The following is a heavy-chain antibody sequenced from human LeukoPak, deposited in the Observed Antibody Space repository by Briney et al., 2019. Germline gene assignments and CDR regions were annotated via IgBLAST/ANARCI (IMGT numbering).Heavy chain of an antibody. D-gene: IGHD1-26*01. V-gene: IGHV3-9*01. CDR3: AKDIESGSYYPYYFDY. Sequence: SLRLSCAASGFTFDDYAMHWVRQAPGKGLEWVSGISWNSGSIGYADSVKGRFTISRDNAKNSLYLQMNSLRAEDTALYYCAKDIESGSYYPYYFDYWGQGTLVTVSS. J-gene: IGHJ4*02. CDR1: GFTFDDYA. CDR2: ISWNSGSI.